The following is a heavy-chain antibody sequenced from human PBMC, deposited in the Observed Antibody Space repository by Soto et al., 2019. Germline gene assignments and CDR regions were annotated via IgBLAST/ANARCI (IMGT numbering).Heavy chain of an antibody. V-gene: IGHV3-30*18. Sequence: QVQLVESGGGVVQPGRSLRLSCAASGFTFSSYGMHWVRQAPGKGPEWVAVISYDGSNKYYADSVKGRFTISRDNSKNTLYLQMNSLRAEDTAVYYCAKDRGYCSSTSCSPIYGMDVWGQGTTVTVSS. D-gene: IGHD2-2*01. J-gene: IGHJ6*02. CDR3: AKDRGYCSSTSCSPIYGMDV. CDR2: ISYDGSNK. CDR1: GFTFSSYG.